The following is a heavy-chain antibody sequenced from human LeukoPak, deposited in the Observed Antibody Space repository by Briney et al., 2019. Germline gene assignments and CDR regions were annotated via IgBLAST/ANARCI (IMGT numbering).Heavy chain of an antibody. V-gene: IGHV3-30*18. CDR2: ISYDGSNK. Sequence: GGSMRLSCEASGFTFSSYGMHWVRQAPGKGLEWVAFISYDGSNKYYADSVKGRFTISRDNSKNTLYLQMNSLRAEDTAVYYCAKDIGNWDFDYWGQGTLVTVSS. CDR1: GFTFSSYG. CDR3: AKDIGNWDFDY. D-gene: IGHD7-27*01. J-gene: IGHJ4*02.